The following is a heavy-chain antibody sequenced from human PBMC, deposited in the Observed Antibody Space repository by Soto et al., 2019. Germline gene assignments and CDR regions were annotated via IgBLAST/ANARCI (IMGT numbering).Heavy chain of an antibody. CDR1: GFSLTTGRMG. Sequence: QVTLKESGPVLVKPTETLTLTCNISGFSLTTGRMGVSWIRQAPGKALEWLANFFSDVESSYSPSLQRRLTFSSSSSGTQVILRMTDMGPVDAATYFWARVNADSSSIFYGLDAWGQGATVTVSS. D-gene: IGHD4-17*01. CDR3: ARVNADSSSIFYGLDA. CDR2: FFSDVES. J-gene: IGHJ6*02. V-gene: IGHV2-26*03.